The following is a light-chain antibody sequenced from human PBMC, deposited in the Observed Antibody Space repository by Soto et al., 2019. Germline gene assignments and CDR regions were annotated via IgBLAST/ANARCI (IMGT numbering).Light chain of an antibody. CDR1: QTVSTNY. CDR3: QQYTNWPKT. Sequence: EIVLTQSPGTLSLSPGERATLSCRASQTVSTNYLAWYQQKPGQAPRLLIYGASKRATGIPDRFSGSGSGTDFTLTISRLEPEDFAVYYCQQYTNWPKTFGQGT. J-gene: IGKJ1*01. V-gene: IGKV3-20*01. CDR2: GAS.